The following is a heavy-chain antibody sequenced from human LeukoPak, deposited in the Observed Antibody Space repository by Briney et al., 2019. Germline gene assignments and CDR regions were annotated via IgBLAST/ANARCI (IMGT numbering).Heavy chain of an antibody. CDR1: GFTLSHYA. D-gene: IGHD3-3*01. V-gene: IGHV3-30-3*01. Sequence: GGSLRLSCAASGFTLSHYAMHWIRQAPGKGLEWVAVISYDGSNKYYADSVKGRFTISRDNSKNTLYLQMNSLRAEDTAVYYCARGVRFLDYWGQGTLVTVSS. CDR2: ISYDGSNK. J-gene: IGHJ4*02. CDR3: ARGVRFLDY.